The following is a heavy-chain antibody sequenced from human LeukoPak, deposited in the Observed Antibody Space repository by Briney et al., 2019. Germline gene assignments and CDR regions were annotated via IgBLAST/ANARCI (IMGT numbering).Heavy chain of an antibody. CDR2: IWYDGGNK. J-gene: IGHJ5*02. D-gene: IGHD1-26*01. CDR3: ARDRGSYRNFDWFDP. CDR1: GFTFSSYG. Sequence: PGGSLRLSCAASGFTFSSYGMHWVRQAPGKGLERVAVIWYDGGNKYYADSVKGRFTISRDNSKNTLDLQMNSLRAEDTAVYYCARDRGSYRNFDWFDPWGQGTLVTVSS. V-gene: IGHV3-33*01.